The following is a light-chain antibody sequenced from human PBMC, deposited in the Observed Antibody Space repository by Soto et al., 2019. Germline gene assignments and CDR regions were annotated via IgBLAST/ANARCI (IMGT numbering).Light chain of an antibody. V-gene: IGLV2-8*01. J-gene: IGLJ3*02. Sequence: QSALTQPPSASGSPGQSVTISCSGTGGDIGRYDFVSWYQQYPGKAPKLLIYEVDKRPSGVPDRFSGSKSGTSASLAISGLRSEDEADYYCAAWDDSLSGWVFGGGTKLTVL. CDR2: EVD. CDR3: AAWDDSLSGWV. CDR1: GGDIGRYDF.